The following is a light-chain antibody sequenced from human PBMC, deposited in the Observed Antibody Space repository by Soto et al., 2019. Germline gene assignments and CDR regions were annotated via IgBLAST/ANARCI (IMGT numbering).Light chain of an antibody. CDR3: QQYHSYPLS. V-gene: IGKV1-16*02. Sequence: DIQMTQSPSSLSASVGDTVTITCRASQDIKNYLAWFQQKPGQAPKSLIFAASSLQSGAPSKFIGRGSGTDCTLTSSSLQAEDVATYFCQQYHSYPLSFGGGTKVDIK. CDR1: QDIKNY. CDR2: AAS. J-gene: IGKJ4*01.